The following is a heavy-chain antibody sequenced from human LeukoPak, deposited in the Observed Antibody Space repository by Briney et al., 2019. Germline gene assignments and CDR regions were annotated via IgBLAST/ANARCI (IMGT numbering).Heavy chain of an antibody. Sequence: GASVKVSCKASGYTFTSYGISWVRQAPGQGLEWMGWISAYNGNTNYAQNLQGRVTMTTDTSTSTAYMELRSLRSDDTAMYYCARVEYYDILTGCVPFRVPGDYWGQGTLVTVSS. J-gene: IGHJ4*02. V-gene: IGHV1-18*01. D-gene: IGHD3-9*01. CDR3: ARVEYYDILTGCVPFRVPGDY. CDR2: ISAYNGNT. CDR1: GYTFTSYG.